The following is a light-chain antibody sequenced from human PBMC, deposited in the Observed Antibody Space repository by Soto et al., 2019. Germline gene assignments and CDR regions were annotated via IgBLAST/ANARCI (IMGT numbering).Light chain of an antibody. CDR2: WAS. J-gene: IGKJ2*01. Sequence: DIVMTQSPDSLAVSLGERATINCKSSQSVLSSSDRRNYLAWYQQKPGQPPTLIIFWASTRESGVPDRFSGSGSETAFTLTISSLQAEDVAVYYCQQYYATPLAFGQGTKLEIK. CDR3: QQYYATPLA. CDR1: QSVLSSSDRRNY. V-gene: IGKV4-1*01.